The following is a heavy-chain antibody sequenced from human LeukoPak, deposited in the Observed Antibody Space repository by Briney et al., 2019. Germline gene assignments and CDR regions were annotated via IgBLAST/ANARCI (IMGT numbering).Heavy chain of an antibody. V-gene: IGHV3-23*01. CDR3: ARVHRYASSWDSLDY. CDR2: ISPRGDIT. D-gene: IGHD2-2*01. Sequence: GGTLRLSCAASGFSFRSHGMNWVRQAPGKGLEWVSGISPRGDITYYKDSVRGRFTISRDNAKNTLYLQMNSLRAEDTAFYHCARVHRYASSWDSLDYWGQGTLVTVSS. CDR1: GFSFRSHG. J-gene: IGHJ4*02.